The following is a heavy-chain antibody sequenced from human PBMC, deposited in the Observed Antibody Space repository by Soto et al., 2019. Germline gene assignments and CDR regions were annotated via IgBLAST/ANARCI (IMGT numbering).Heavy chain of an antibody. CDR1: GYSFTNSW. CDR2: IYPGDSDT. CDR3: ARRGGFGRMYYFDY. D-gene: IGHD3-10*01. J-gene: IGHJ4*02. V-gene: IGHV5-51*01. Sequence: PGESLKISCQGSGYSFTNSWIAWVRQMPGEGMEWMGIIYPGDSDTRYSPSFQGQVTISADKSINTAYLQWRSLKASDTAMYYCARRGGFGRMYYFDYWGQGTLVTVSS.